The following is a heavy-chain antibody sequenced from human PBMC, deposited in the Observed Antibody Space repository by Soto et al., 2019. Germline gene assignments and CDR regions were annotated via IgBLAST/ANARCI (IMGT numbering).Heavy chain of an antibody. V-gene: IGHV3-73*01. J-gene: IGHJ6*03. CDR2: IRSKANNYAT. D-gene: IGHD2-21*01. CDR3: MSLVVVIATAPYLDV. CDR1: GVTFRGSA. Sequence: EVQLVESGGGLVQPGGSLKLSCAASGVTFRGSAMHWVRQASGKGLEWVGRIRSKANNYATAYAASVKGRFTISRDDSKNTAYLQMNSLKPEDTAVYYCMSLVVVIATAPYLDVWGKGTAVTVSS.